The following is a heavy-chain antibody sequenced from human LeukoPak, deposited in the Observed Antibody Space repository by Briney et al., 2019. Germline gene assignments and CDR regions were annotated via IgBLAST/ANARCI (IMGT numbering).Heavy chain of an antibody. CDR2: IYHSGRT. CDR1: GYSISSGYY. Sequence: PSETLSLTCTVSGYSISSGYYWGWIRQPAGKGLEWIGNIYHSGRTYYNPSLKSRVTISVDTSKNQLSLRLSSVAAADTAVYYCASTGYSSSWYEGQIDYWGQGTLVTVSS. D-gene: IGHD6-13*01. V-gene: IGHV4-38-2*02. J-gene: IGHJ4*02. CDR3: ASTGYSSSWYEGQIDY.